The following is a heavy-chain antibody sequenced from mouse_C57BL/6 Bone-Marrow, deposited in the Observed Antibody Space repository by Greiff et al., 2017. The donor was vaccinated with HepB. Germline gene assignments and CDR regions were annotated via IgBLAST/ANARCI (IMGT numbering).Heavy chain of an antibody. Sequence: QQSCKASGYTFTRYWMHWVKQRPGQGLEWIGEIDPSDSYTNYNQKFKGKSTLTVDKSSSTAYLQLSSRTSEDSAVYYWAREGPYYYGSSYAMDYWGQGTSVTVSS. J-gene: IGHJ4*01. CDR3: AREGPYYYGSSYAMDY. CDR2: IDPSDSYT. D-gene: IGHD1-1*01. V-gene: IGHV1-69*01. CDR1: GYTFTRYW.